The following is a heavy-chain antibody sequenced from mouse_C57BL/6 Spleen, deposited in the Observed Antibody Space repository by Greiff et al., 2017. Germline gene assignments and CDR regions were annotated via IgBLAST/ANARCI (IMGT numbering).Heavy chain of an antibody. CDR1: GFSLTSYG. D-gene: IGHD2-4*01. CDR3: ARPSPYDYDGYAMDY. CDR2: IWSDGST. V-gene: IGHV2-6*03. Sequence: VKLLESGPGLVAPSQSLSITCTVSGFSLTSYGVHWVRQPPGKGLEWLVVIWSDGSTTYNSALKSRLSISKDNSKSQVFLKMNSLQTDDTAMYYCARPSPYDYDGYAMDYWGQGTSVTVSS. J-gene: IGHJ4*01.